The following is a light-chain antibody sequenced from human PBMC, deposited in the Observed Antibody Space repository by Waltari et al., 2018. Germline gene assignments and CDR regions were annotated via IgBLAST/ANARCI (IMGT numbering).Light chain of an antibody. Sequence: DIQMTQSPSTLSASVGDRVTITCRASQSISNWLAWYQQKPGKAPKLLIYKASNLESGVPSRFSGRGSGTVFTLTISSLQPEDLATYYCQQYDNYWTFGQGTKVEI. CDR1: QSISNW. CDR2: KAS. V-gene: IGKV1-5*03. J-gene: IGKJ1*01. CDR3: QQYDNYWT.